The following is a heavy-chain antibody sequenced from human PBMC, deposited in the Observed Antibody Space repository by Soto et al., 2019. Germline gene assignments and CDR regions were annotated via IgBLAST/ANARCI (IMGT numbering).Heavy chain of an antibody. CDR1: GGTFSTYT. CDR3: PRDEGNNNVAFGI. CDR2: IFPTFGAA. Sequence: QVQLVQSGTEVKKPGSSVKVSCKASGGTFSTYTISWLRQAPGQGPEWMGGIFPTFGAANYAQKFQGRLTITAVESTTTAYMEQSSRRSEDTAVYYCPRDEGNNNVAFGIWGQGTMITVSS. V-gene: IGHV1-69*01. D-gene: IGHD2-8*01. J-gene: IGHJ3*02.